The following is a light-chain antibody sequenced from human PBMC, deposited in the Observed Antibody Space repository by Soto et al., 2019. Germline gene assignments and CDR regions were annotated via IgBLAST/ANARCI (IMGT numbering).Light chain of an antibody. CDR3: QRYNSNSRT. CDR2: DAS. J-gene: IGKJ1*01. V-gene: IGKV1-5*01. CDR1: QDIYSW. Sequence: DIQLTQSPSTLSASVGDRVTITCRASQDIYSWVAWYQQKPGKAPKFLIYDASILQSGVPSRFSGSGSGTEFTLTFSSLQPDDFATYYCQRYNSNSRTFGQGTRVDFK.